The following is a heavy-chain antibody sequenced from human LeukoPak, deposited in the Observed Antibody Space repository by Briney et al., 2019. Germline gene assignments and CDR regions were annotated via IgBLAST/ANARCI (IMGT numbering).Heavy chain of an antibody. CDR2: ISYDGSNK. CDR3: AKDQYSYGSHYYYYYGMDV. V-gene: IGHV3-30*18. J-gene: IGHJ6*02. Sequence: GRSLRLSCAASGFTFSSYSMHWVRQAPGKGLEWVAVISYDGSNKYYADSVKGRFTISRDNSKNTLYLQMNSLRAEDTAVYYCAKDQYSYGSHYYYYYGMDVWGQGTTVTVSS. CDR1: GFTFSSYS. D-gene: IGHD5-18*01.